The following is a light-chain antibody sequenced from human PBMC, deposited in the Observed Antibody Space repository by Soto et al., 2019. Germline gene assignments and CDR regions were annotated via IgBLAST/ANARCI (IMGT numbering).Light chain of an antibody. Sequence: QSVLTQPPSVSGAPGQKVTISCSGTSSNIGNNNVFWYQQLQATAPKLLIYSNVKRPSGMPDLFFGTKSGTSAALGITGRPTGDEDDYYCATWDRSRSVGVFGGGTKLTVL. CDR3: ATWDRSRSVGV. CDR2: SNV. V-gene: IGLV1-51*01. CDR1: SSNIGNNN. J-gene: IGLJ2*01.